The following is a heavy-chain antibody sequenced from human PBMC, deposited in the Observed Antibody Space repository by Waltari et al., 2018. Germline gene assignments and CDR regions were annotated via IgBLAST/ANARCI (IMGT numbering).Heavy chain of an antibody. D-gene: IGHD3-10*01. J-gene: IGHJ4*02. Sequence: QVQLQQWGAGLLKPSETLSLTCAVYGGSFSGYSWSWIRQPPGKGLEWIGEINHSGSTNYNPSLKSRVTISVDTSKNQFSLKLSSVTAADTAVYYCARGKGVPKTRFDYWGQGTLVTVSS. CDR1: GGSFSGYS. CDR2: INHSGST. CDR3: ARGKGVPKTRFDY. V-gene: IGHV4-34*01.